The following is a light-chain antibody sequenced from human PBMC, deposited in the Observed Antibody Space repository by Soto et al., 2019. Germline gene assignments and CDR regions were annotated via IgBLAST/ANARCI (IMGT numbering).Light chain of an antibody. CDR1: QGVRTY. V-gene: IGKV1-39*01. CDR2: GAS. CDR3: QQSFTTPYT. Sequence: DLQMTQSPSSLAASVGDRVIITCRASQGVRTYLNWYQRKPGKAPKVLIYGASALQSGVPSRFSGSGAGTDFPLTVSSLQPEDFATYYFQQSFTTPYTFGQGTKLAIK. J-gene: IGKJ2*01.